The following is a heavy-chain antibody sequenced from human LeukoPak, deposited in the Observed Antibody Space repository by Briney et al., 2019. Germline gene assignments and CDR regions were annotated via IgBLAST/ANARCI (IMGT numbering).Heavy chain of an antibody. J-gene: IGHJ4*02. CDR3: TTEYFGGFEY. CDR1: TFTKAW. D-gene: IGHD3-16*01. V-gene: IGHV3-15*07. Sequence: PGGSLRLSCVVSTFTKAWMNWVRQAPGKGLEWVGGVKERGGGGTTDYAGPVKGRCIMSRDDSKKAVYLQMDSLKTEDTAVYFCTTEYFGGFEYWGQGTLVTVSS. CDR2: VKERGGGGTT.